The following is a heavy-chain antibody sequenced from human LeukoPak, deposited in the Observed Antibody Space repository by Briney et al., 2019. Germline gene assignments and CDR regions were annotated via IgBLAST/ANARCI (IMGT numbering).Heavy chain of an antibody. CDR1: GYTFTSYD. D-gene: IGHD1-26*01. CDR2: MNPNSGNT. J-gene: IGHJ4*02. V-gene: IGHV1-8*01. Sequence: GASVKVSCKASGYTFTSYDINWVRQATGQGLEWMGWMNPNSGNTGYAQKFQGRVTMTRNTSISTAYMELSSLRSEDTAVYYCARERELRAGYFDYWGQGTLVTVSS. CDR3: ARERELRAGYFDY.